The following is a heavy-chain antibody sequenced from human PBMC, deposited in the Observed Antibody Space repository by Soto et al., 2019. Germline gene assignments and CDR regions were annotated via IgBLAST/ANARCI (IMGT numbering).Heavy chain of an antibody. J-gene: IGHJ4*02. CDR1: GFTFTTYS. Sequence: GGSLRLSCAASGFTFTTYSMNWVRQAPGKGLEWVSYISSSSRTIYYADSVKGRFTISRDNAKNSLYLQMNSLRDEDTAVYYCARDQYYYDSSGYSPFDHWGQGTLVTVSS. CDR2: ISSSSRTI. V-gene: IGHV3-48*02. CDR3: ARDQYYYDSSGYSPFDH. D-gene: IGHD3-22*01.